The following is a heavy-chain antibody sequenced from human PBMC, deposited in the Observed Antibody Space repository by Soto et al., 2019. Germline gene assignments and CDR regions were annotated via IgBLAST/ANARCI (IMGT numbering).Heavy chain of an antibody. Sequence: GASVKVSCKASGYTFTSYGISWVRQAPGQGLEWMGWISAYNGNTNYAQKLQGRVTMTTDTSTSTAYMELRSLRSDDTAVYYCARDPHETILWWSLTPFDIWGQGTMVTVSS. CDR1: GYTFTSYG. J-gene: IGHJ3*02. V-gene: IGHV1-18*01. D-gene: IGHD2-21*01. CDR2: ISAYNGNT. CDR3: ARDPHETILWWSLTPFDI.